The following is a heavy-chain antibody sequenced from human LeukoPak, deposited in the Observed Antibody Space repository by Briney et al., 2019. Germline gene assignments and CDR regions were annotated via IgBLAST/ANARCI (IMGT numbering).Heavy chain of an antibody. CDR1: GFTFSDYY. J-gene: IGHJ4*02. CDR3: AKKRYLAVAGEY. V-gene: IGHV3-11*04. Sequence: GGSLRLSCAASGFTFSDYYMSWIRQAPGKGLEWVSYISYSGSTIYYADSVKGRFTISRDNAKNSLFLQMNSLRAEDTAVYYCAKKRYLAVAGEYWGQGTLVTVSS. CDR2: ISYSGSTI. D-gene: IGHD6-19*01.